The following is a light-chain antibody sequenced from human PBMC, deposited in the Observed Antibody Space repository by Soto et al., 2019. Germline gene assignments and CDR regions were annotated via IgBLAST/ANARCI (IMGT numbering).Light chain of an antibody. CDR2: DNN. J-gene: IGLJ3*02. CDR3: QSYDSSLPWV. Sequence: QSVLTQPPSVSGAPGQRVTISCTGSSSNIGAGYDVHWYQQIPGTAPKLLIYDNNNRPSGVPDRFSGSKSGTSASLAITGLQPEDEADYYCQSYDSSLPWVFGGGTQLTVL. V-gene: IGLV1-40*01. CDR1: SSNIGAGYD.